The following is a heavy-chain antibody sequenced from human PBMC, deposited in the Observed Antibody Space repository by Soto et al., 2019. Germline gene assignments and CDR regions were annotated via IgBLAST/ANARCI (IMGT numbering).Heavy chain of an antibody. CDR3: ARGARIRYFDLLPNWYFDL. V-gene: IGHV4-30-2*01. CDR1: GGSISSGGYS. J-gene: IGHJ2*01. CDR2: IYHSGST. D-gene: IGHD3-9*01. Sequence: QLQLQESGSGLVKPSQTLSLTCAVSGGSISSGGYSWSWIRQPPGKGLEWIGYIYHSGSTYYNPSLKSRVTISVDRSKYQFSLKLSSVTAADTAVYYCARGARIRYFDLLPNWYFDLWGRGTLVTVSS.